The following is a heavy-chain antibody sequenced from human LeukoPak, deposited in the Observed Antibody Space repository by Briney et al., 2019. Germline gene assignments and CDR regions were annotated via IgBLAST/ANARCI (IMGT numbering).Heavy chain of an antibody. CDR2: INHSGST. V-gene: IGHV4-34*01. CDR1: GGSFSGYY. Sequence: PSETLSLTCAVCGGSFSGYYWSWIRQPPGKGLEWTGEINHSGSTNYNPSLKSRVTISVDTSKNQFSLKLSSVTAADTAVYYCARKIYEDYYDSSGSDNWFDPWGQGTLVTVSS. D-gene: IGHD3-22*01. J-gene: IGHJ5*02. CDR3: ARKIYEDYYDSSGSDNWFDP.